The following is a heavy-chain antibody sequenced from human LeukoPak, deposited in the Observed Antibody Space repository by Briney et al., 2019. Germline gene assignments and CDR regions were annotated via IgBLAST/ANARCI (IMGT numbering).Heavy chain of an antibody. CDR3: ARVAHDILTGFDY. J-gene: IGHJ4*02. Sequence: SETLSLTCAVYGGSFSGYYWSWIRQPPEKGLEWIGEINHSGSTNYNPSLKSRVTISVDTSKNQFSLKLSSVTAADTAVYYCARVAHDILTGFDYWGQGTLVTVSS. CDR1: GGSFSGYY. V-gene: IGHV4-34*01. D-gene: IGHD3-9*01. CDR2: INHSGST.